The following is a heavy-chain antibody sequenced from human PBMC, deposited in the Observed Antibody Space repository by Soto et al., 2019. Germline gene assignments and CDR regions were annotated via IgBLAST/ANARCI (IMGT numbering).Heavy chain of an antibody. D-gene: IGHD5-18*01. J-gene: IGHJ4*02. CDR1: SVHITEYS. CDR2: ISNSGST. CDR3: ATESGSTYGYFDH. V-gene: IGHV4-30-4*01. Sequence: PSETLSLTCNVSSVHITEYSWTWIRQSPGKGLEWIGYISNSGSTGYNPSLKTRLSMSVDRSKNQFTLRLTSVTAADTAVYFCATESGSTYGYFDHWGQGTQVTVSS.